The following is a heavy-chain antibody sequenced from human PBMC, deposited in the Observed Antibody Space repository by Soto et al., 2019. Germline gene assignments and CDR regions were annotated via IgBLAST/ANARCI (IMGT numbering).Heavy chain of an antibody. J-gene: IGHJ4*02. Sequence: PGGSLRLSCAVSGFSISSYWMSWVRQAPGKGLEWVTNIKQDGSAKYYVDSVEGRFTISRDNAKNSLYLQMNSLRAEDTAVYYCARDLRGVPAAPFDYWGQGTLVTVSS. CDR3: ARDLRGVPAAPFDY. CDR2: IKQDGSAK. D-gene: IGHD2-2*01. CDR1: GFSISSYW. V-gene: IGHV3-7*01.